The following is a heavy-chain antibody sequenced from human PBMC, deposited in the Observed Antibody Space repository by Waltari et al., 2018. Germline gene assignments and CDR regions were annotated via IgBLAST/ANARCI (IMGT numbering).Heavy chain of an antibody. J-gene: IGHJ4*02. CDR3: ASPIFGVVNTGGPFDY. CDR1: GYSISSGYS. Sequence: QVQLQESGPGLVKPSETLSLTCAVSGYSISSGYSWGWIRQPPGKGLEWIRSIYHSGSTYYNPSLKSRVTISVDTSKNQFSLKLSSVTAADTAVYYCASPIFGVVNTGGPFDYWGQGTLVTVSS. V-gene: IGHV4-38-2*01. CDR2: IYHSGST. D-gene: IGHD3-3*01.